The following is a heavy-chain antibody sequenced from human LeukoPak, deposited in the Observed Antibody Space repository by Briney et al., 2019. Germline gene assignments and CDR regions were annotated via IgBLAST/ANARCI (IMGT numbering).Heavy chain of an antibody. J-gene: IGHJ4*02. CDR3: AKESPTGYCSGGSCYPDY. Sequence: GGSLRLSCAASGFTFSSYAMSRVRQAPGKGLEWVSAISGSGGSTYYADSVKGRFTISRDNSKNTLYLQMNSLRAEDTAVYYCAKESPTGYCSGGSCYPDYWGQGTLVTVSS. D-gene: IGHD2-15*01. V-gene: IGHV3-23*01. CDR2: ISGSGGST. CDR1: GFTFSSYA.